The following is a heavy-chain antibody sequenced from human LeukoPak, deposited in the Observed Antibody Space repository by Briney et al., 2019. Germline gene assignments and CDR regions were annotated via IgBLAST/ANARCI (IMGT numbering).Heavy chain of an antibody. CDR3: ATRSGWYVRSFDY. V-gene: IGHV3-7*01. CDR2: IKQDGSEK. J-gene: IGHJ4*02. Sequence: GGSLRLSCAASGFTFSSCWMSWLRQAPAKGLEWVASIKQDGSEKYYVDSVKGRFTISRDNAKNSLYLQMNSLRAEDTAVYYCATRSGWYVRSFDYWGQGTLVTVSS. D-gene: IGHD6-19*01. CDR1: GFTFSSCW.